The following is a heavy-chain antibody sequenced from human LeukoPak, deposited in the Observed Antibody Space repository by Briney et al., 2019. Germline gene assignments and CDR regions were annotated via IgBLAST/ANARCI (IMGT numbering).Heavy chain of an antibody. V-gene: IGHV3-20*04. Sequence: GGSLRLSCAASGFTFSSYAMSWVRQAPGKGLEWVSGINWNGRSSGYADSLKGRFTISRDNAKNSLYLQMNSLRAEDTALYYCARPLGITGTTPFDYWGQGTLVTVSS. D-gene: IGHD1-7*01. CDR1: GFTFSSYA. CDR2: INWNGRSS. CDR3: ARPLGITGTTPFDY. J-gene: IGHJ4*02.